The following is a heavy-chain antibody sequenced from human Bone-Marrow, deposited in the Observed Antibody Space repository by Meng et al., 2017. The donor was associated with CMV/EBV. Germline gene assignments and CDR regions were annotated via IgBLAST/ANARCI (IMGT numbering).Heavy chain of an antibody. Sequence: GESLKISCAASGFTFSSYAMSWVRQAPGKGLEWVSAIYDDGETYYADSVKGRFTISRDNSKNALYLQMHNLRAEDSAMYYCARAPRSTVFRGIDVWGQGTTVTVSS. J-gene: IGHJ6*02. CDR3: ARAPRSTVFRGIDV. D-gene: IGHD5/OR15-5a*01. CDR2: IYDDGET. CDR1: GFTFSSYA. V-gene: IGHV3-53*01.